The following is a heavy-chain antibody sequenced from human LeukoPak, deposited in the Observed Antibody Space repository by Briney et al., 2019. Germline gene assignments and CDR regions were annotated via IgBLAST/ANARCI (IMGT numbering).Heavy chain of an antibody. CDR3: ARHRYYDILTGYYKNNWFDP. D-gene: IGHD3-9*01. Sequence: GESLKISCKGSGYSFTSYWIGWVRQMPGKGLEWMGIIYPGDSDTRYSPSFQGQVTTSADKSISTAYLQWSSLKASDTAMYYCARHRYYDILTGYYKNNWFDPWGQGTLVTVSS. CDR1: GYSFTSYW. J-gene: IGHJ5*02. V-gene: IGHV5-51*01. CDR2: IYPGDSDT.